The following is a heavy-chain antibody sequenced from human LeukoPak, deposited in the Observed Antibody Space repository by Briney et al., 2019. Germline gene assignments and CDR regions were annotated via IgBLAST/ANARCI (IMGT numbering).Heavy chain of an antibody. CDR2: IYYSGST. Sequence: SQTLSLTCTVSGGSISSGGYYWSWIRQHPGKGLEWIGYIYYSGSTYYNPSLKSRVTISVDTSKNQFSLNLSSVTAADTAVYYCARGVRIPSYYFDYWGQGTLVTVSS. J-gene: IGHJ4*02. D-gene: IGHD2-15*01. CDR1: GGSISSGGYY. V-gene: IGHV4-31*03. CDR3: ARGVRIPSYYFDY.